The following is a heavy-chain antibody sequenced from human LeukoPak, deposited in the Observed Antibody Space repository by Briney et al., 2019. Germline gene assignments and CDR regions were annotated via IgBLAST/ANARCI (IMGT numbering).Heavy chain of an antibody. CDR1: GYTLTELS. J-gene: IGHJ4*02. Sequence: ASVKVSCKVSGYTLTELSMHWVRQAPGKGLEWMGGFDPEDGETIYAQKFQGRVTMTEDTSTDTAYMELSSLRAEDTAGYYCATDMSVAVAGRFDYWGQGTLVTVSS. CDR3: ATDMSVAVAGRFDY. D-gene: IGHD6-19*01. CDR2: FDPEDGET. V-gene: IGHV1-24*01.